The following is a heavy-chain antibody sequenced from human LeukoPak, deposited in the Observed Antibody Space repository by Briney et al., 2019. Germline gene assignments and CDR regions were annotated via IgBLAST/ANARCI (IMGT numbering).Heavy chain of an antibody. D-gene: IGHD2-8*02. CDR2: ISFSGDST. V-gene: IGHV3-23*01. CDR3: AKDRWTRGTEVSSHDY. CDR1: GFTFSSYA. J-gene: IGHJ4*02. Sequence: GGSLRLSCAASGFTFSSYAMNWGRQAPGKALEWVSGISFSGDSTYYADSVKGRFTISRDNSKNTLYLQMNSLRAEDTAVYYCAKDRWTRGTEVSSHDYWGQGTLVTVSS.